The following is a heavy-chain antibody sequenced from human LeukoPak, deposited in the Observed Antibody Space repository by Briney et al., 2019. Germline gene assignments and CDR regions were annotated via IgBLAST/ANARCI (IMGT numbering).Heavy chain of an antibody. D-gene: IGHD3-22*01. CDR3: ARRVYYYDSSGYYQHFDY. CDR1: SSYW. CDR2: IYYSGST. V-gene: IGHV4-39*01. Sequence: SSYWMSGVRQAPAKGLEWIGSIYYSGSTYYNPSLKSRVTISVDTSKNQFYLKLSSVTAADTAVYYCARRVYYYDSSGYYQHFDYWGQGTLVTVSS. J-gene: IGHJ4*02.